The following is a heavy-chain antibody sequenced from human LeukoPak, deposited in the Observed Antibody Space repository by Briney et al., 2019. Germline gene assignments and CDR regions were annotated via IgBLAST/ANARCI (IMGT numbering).Heavy chain of an antibody. V-gene: IGHV1-2*04. CDR1: GYTFTSYG. CDR2: INPNSGGT. D-gene: IGHD3-3*01. Sequence: ASEKVSCKASGYTFTSYGISWVRQAPGQGLEWMGWINPNSGGTNYAQKFQGWVTMTRDTSISTAYMELSRLRSDDTAVYYCARASGYDFWSGYYSYYFDYWGQGTLVTVSS. CDR3: ARASGYDFWSGYYSYYFDY. J-gene: IGHJ4*02.